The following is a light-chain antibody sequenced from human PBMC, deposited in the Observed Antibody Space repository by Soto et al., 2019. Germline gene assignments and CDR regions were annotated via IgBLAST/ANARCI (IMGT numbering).Light chain of an antibody. CDR3: CSYAGSSTHVV. CDR1: SSDVGSYNL. V-gene: IGLV2-23*02. CDR2: EVS. J-gene: IGLJ2*01. Sequence: QSVLTQPASVSGSPGQSITISCTGTSSDVGSYNLVSWYQQHPGKAPKLMIYEVSKRPSGGSNRFSGSKSGNTASLTISGLQAEAEADYYCCSYAGSSTHVVFGGGTKLTVL.